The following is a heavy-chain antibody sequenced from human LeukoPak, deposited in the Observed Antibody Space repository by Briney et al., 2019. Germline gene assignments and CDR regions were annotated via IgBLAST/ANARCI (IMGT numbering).Heavy chain of an antibody. CDR1: GYTFTGYY. D-gene: IGHD3-22*01. J-gene: IGHJ4*02. CDR3: ARGDYYDSSVYYYD. V-gene: IGHV1-2*02. Sequence: AASVKVSCKASGYTFTGYYIHWVRQAPGQRLEWMGWINPNSGGTNSAQKFQGRVTMTRDTSISTAYMDLSSLRSDDTAVYYCARGDYYDSSVYYYDWGQGTLVTVSS. CDR2: INPNSGGT.